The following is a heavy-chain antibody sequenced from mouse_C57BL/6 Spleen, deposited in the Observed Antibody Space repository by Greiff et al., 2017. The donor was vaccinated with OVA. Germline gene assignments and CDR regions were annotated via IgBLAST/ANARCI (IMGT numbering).Heavy chain of an antibody. Sequence: QVQLQQSGAELVRPGTSVKVSCKASGYAFTNYLIEWVKQRPGQGLEGIGVINPGSGGTNYNEKFKGKATLTADKSSSTAYMQLSSLTSEDSAVYFCARAPGSSYSYWYFDVWGTGTTVTVSS. CDR1: GYAFTNYL. CDR3: ARAPGSSYSYWYFDV. D-gene: IGHD1-1*01. CDR2: INPGSGGT. V-gene: IGHV1-54*01. J-gene: IGHJ1*03.